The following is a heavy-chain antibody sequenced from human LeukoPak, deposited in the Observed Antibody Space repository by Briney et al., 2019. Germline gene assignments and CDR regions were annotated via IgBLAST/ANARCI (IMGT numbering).Heavy chain of an antibody. CDR2: MNPNSGNT. J-gene: IGHJ3*02. V-gene: IGHV1-8*01. CDR1: GYTFTSYD. D-gene: IGHD3-10*01. Sequence: ASVKVSCKASGYTFTSYDINWVRQATGQGLEWMGWMNPNSGNTGYAQKFQGRVTMTRNTSISTAYMELSSLRSEDTAVYYCARAPRGVPHDAFDIWGQGTMATVSS. CDR3: ARAPRGVPHDAFDI.